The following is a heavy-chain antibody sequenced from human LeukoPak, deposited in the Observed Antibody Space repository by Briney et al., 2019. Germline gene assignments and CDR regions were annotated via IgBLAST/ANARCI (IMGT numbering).Heavy chain of an antibody. CDR3: AREALPHYYDSSGENYLDY. J-gene: IGHJ4*02. CDR2: IIPIFGTA. V-gene: IGHV1-69*01. D-gene: IGHD3-22*01. CDR1: GGTFSSYA. Sequence: SVTVSCTASGGTFSSYAISWVRQAPGQGLEWMGGIIPIFGTANYAQKFQGRVTITADESTSTAYMELSSLRSEDTAVYYCAREALPHYYDSSGENYLDYWGQGTLVTVSS.